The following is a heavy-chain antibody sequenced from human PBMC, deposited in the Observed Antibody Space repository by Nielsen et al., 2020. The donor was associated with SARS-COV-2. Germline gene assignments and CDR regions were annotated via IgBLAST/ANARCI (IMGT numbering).Heavy chain of an antibody. Sequence: SVKVSCKASGGTFSSYAISWVRQAPGQGLEWMGGIIPIFGTANYAQKFQGRVTITADESTSTAYMELSSLRSEDTAVYYCARGYDYYDSSGYYHSAFDYWGQGTLVTVSS. CDR1: GGTFSSYA. J-gene: IGHJ4*02. D-gene: IGHD3-22*01. CDR2: IIPIFGTA. CDR3: ARGYDYYDSSGYYHSAFDY. V-gene: IGHV1-69*13.